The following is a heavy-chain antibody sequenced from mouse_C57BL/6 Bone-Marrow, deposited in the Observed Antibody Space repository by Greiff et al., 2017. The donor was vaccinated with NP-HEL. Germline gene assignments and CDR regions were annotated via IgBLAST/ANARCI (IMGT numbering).Heavy chain of an antibody. J-gene: IGHJ1*03. V-gene: IGHV2-3*01. CDR2: IWGDGST. CDR1: GFSLTSYG. D-gene: IGHD4-1*01. Sequence: VKLVESGPGLVAPSQSLSITCTVSGFSLTSYGVSWVRQPPGKGLEWLGVIWGDGSTNYHSALISRLSISKDNSKSHVFLKLNSLQTDDAATYYCAKQKAGRRDWYFEVWGTGTTVTVSS. CDR3: AKQKAGRRDWYFEV.